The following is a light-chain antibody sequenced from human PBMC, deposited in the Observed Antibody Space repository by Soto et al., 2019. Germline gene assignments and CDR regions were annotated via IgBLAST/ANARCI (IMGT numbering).Light chain of an antibody. CDR1: SSNIGAGYD. Sequence: QSVLTQPPSVSGAPGQRVTISCTGSSSNIGAGYDVHWYQQLPGTAPKLLIYGNSNRPSGVPDRFSGSKSGTSASLAITGIQAEDEADYYCQSYDSSLSGSRGVFGGGTKLTVL. CDR3: QSYDSSLSGSRGV. V-gene: IGLV1-40*01. J-gene: IGLJ2*01. CDR2: GNS.